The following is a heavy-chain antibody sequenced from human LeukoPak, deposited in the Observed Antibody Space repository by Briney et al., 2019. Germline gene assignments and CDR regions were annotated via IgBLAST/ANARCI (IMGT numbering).Heavy chain of an antibody. Sequence: PSETLSLTCAVYGGSFSGYYWSWIRQPPGKGLEWIGEINHSGSTNYNPSLKSRVTISVDTSKNQFSLKLSSVTAADTAVYYCARGRRVTPRPSAFDIWGQGTMVTVSS. CDR1: GGSFSGYY. V-gene: IGHV4-34*01. J-gene: IGHJ3*02. CDR2: INHSGST. CDR3: ARGRRVTPRPSAFDI. D-gene: IGHD4-23*01.